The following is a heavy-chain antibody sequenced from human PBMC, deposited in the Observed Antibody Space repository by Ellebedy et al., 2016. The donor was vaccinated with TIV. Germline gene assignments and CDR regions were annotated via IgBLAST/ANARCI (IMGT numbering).Heavy chain of an antibody. Sequence: SETLSLTCAVSGYSISSGSYWGCIRQPPGKGLEWIGSIYHSGSTYYNPSLKRRVTISMDTSRNQFSLKLSSVSAADTAVYYCATFRNLDGFDIWGQGKMVTVSS. CDR2: IYHSGST. CDR1: GYSISSGSY. D-gene: IGHD2/OR15-2a*01. J-gene: IGHJ3*02. V-gene: IGHV4-38-2*01. CDR3: ATFRNLDGFDI.